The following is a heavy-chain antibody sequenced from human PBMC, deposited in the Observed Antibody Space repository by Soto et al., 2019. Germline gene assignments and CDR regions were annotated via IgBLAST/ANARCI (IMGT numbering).Heavy chain of an antibody. V-gene: IGHV3-11*01. D-gene: IGHD2-21*02. CDR2: ISSSGSTI. CDR3: ARDSAPRSYCGCGCYGTHFDY. Sequence: QVQLVESGGGLVKPGGSLRLSCAASGFTFSDYYMSWIRQAPGKGLEWVSYISSSGSTIYYADSVKGRFTISRDNAKNSLYLQMNSMRAEDTAVYYCARDSAPRSYCGCGCYGTHFDYWGQGTLVTVSS. CDR1: GFTFSDYY. J-gene: IGHJ4*02.